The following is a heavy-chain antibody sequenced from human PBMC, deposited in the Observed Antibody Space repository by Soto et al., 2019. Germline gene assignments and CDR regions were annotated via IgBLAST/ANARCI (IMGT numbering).Heavy chain of an antibody. D-gene: IGHD2-15*01. V-gene: IGHV4-30-2*01. CDR3: ARASGYCSGGTCFPFDY. Sequence: SETLSLTCAVSGGSVSSGTYSWNWIRQPPGKALEWIGYIYHSGSFYYNPSLRSRVAISIDRSKNQFSLDLRSVTATDTAVYYCARASGYCSGGTCFPFDYWGRGXLVTVSS. CDR2: IYHSGSF. CDR1: GGSVSSGTYS. J-gene: IGHJ4*02.